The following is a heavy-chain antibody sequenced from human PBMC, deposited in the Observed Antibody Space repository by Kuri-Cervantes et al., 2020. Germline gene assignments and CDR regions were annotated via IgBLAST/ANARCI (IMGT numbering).Heavy chain of an antibody. CDR2: INPSGGSA. Sequence: ASVKVSCKASGYTFTSYGISWVRQAPGQGLEWMGIINPSGGSASYAQKFQGRVTMTRDTSTSTVYTELSSLRSEDTAVYYCARDRAAIEVTDAFDIWGQGTMVTVSS. CDR1: GYTFTSYG. J-gene: IGHJ3*02. CDR3: ARDRAAIEVTDAFDI. V-gene: IGHV1-46*01. D-gene: IGHD2-21*02.